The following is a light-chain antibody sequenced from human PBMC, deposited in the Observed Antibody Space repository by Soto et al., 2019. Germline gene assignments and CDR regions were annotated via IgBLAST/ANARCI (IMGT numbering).Light chain of an antibody. Sequence: EIQRTQSPSSVSGSVGDRVTISCRASQGISSWLAWYQKKPGKAPNLLIYAASSLQSGVPSRFSGSESGTDFTLTISSLEPEDSAVYYCQQRSNWPSITFGQGTRLEIK. J-gene: IGKJ5*01. CDR1: QGISSW. V-gene: IGKV1-12*02. CDR3: QQRSNWPSIT. CDR2: AAS.